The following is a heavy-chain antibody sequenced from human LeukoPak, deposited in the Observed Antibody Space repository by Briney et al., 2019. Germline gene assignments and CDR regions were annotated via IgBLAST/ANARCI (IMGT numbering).Heavy chain of an antibody. V-gene: IGHV1-18*01. CDR1: GYTFTSYG. J-gene: IGHJ6*03. CDR2: IRVYNGNT. CDR3: ARGPGGRSGYYPLEDYYYYYYMDV. D-gene: IGHD3-22*01. Sequence: GASAKVSCKASGYTFTSYGINWVRQAPGQGLEWMGWIRVYNGNTNYAQKLQGRVTMTTDTSTSTAYMELRSLRSDDTAVYYCARGPGGRSGYYPLEDYYYYYYMDVWGKGTTVTVSS.